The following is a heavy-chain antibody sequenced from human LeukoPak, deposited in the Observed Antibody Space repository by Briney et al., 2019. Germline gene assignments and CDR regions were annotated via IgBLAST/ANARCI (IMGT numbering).Heavy chain of an antibody. CDR2: ISAYNGNT. V-gene: IGHV1-18*01. D-gene: IGHD1-26*01. CDR3: ARGEVGATAGASFDY. CDR1: GYTFTSYG. J-gene: IGHJ4*02. Sequence: GASVKVSCKASGYTFTSYGISWVRQAPGQGLEWMGWISAYNGNTNYAQKLQGRVTMTTDTSTSTAYMELRSLRSDDTAVYYCARGEVGATAGASFDYWGQGTLVTVSS.